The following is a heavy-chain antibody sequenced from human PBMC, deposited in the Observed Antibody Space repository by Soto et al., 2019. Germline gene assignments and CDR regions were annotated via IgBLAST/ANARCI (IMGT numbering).Heavy chain of an antibody. CDR1: GYSFTTNW. CDR3: ARHSGVAEDGTD. J-gene: IGHJ1*01. Sequence: GESLKISCKGSGYSFTTNWIGWVRQMPGKGLEWMGVIYPGDSDTRYSPSFQGQVAISADKFINTAYLQWSSLKASDTAMYYCARHSGVAEDGTDWGQGTLGTASS. V-gene: IGHV5-51*01. CDR2: IYPGDSDT. D-gene: IGHD6-13*01.